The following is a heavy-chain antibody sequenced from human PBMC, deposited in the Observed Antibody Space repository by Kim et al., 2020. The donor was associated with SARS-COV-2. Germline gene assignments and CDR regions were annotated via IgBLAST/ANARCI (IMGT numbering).Heavy chain of an antibody. Sequence: GGSLRLSCAASGFTLSGSTVHWVSQASGKGLEWVGRIRSKANSYATAYAASVKNRFTISRDDSKNTAYLQMNSLKTEDTAVYYCTRVNPIAGGWYDAFD. CDR3: TRVNPIAGGWYDAFD. V-gene: IGHV3-73*01. D-gene: IGHD6-19*01. J-gene: IGHJ3*02. CDR2: IRSKANSYAT. CDR1: GFTLSGST.